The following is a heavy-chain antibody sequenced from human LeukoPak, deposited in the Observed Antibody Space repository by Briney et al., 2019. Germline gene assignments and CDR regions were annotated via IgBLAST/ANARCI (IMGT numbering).Heavy chain of an antibody. CDR1: GSIFTSYW. J-gene: IGHJ3*02. V-gene: IGHV5-51*01. D-gene: IGHD7-27*01. Sequence: GASLEISCKGSGSIFTSYWIGWVRPLPGKGLEWMGIIYPGDSDTRYSPSFQGQVTISADKSISTAYLQWSSLKASDTAMYYCARQESPWGAFDIWGQGTMVTVSS. CDR3: ARQESPWGAFDI. CDR2: IYPGDSDT.